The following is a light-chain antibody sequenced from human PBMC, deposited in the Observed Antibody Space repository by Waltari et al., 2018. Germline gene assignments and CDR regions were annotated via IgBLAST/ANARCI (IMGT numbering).Light chain of an antibody. CDR3: SSYTTTSAII. J-gene: IGLJ2*01. CDR1: SSDVGGYNY. V-gene: IGLV2-14*03. CDR2: DVS. Sequence: QSALTQPASVSGSPGQSITIPCTGTSSDVGGYNYVAWYQQYPGKAPKLILFDVSRWPSGVSNRFSGSKSGNTASLTISGLQAEDEADYYCSSYTTTSAIIFGGGTTLTVL.